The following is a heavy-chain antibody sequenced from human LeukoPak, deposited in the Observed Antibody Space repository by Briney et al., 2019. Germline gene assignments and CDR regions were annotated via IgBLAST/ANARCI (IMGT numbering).Heavy chain of an antibody. J-gene: IGHJ4*02. D-gene: IGHD2-21*01. V-gene: IGHV4-59*02. Sequence: SETLSLTCTVSGASVRSYYWSWIRQSPGEGLEWIGYIYYTGTANYNPSLKSRVTMSVDRPKNQFSLSLTSVTAADTAVYYCARGVVIAPQTFDYWGQGTLVTVSS. CDR3: ARGVVIAPQTFDY. CDR1: GASVRSYY. CDR2: IYYTGTA.